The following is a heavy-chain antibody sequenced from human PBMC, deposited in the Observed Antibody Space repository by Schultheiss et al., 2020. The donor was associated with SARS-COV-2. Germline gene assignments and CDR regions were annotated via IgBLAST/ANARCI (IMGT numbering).Heavy chain of an antibody. Sequence: GGSLRLSYADSGFTVTNTYMRWVRQASGKGLEWISYISSRGSTTNYADSVKGRFIISRDNAKNSVYLQMNSLRAEDTAVYYCARADYDFWSGYYTCPYWGQGTLVTVSS. D-gene: IGHD3-3*01. CDR3: ARADYDFWSGYYTCPY. CDR1: GFTVTNTY. V-gene: IGHV3-11*04. J-gene: IGHJ4*02. CDR2: ISSRGSTT.